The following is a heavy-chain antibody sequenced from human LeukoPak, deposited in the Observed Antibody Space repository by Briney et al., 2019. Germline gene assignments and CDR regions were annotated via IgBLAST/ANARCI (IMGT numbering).Heavy chain of an antibody. CDR3: TRAVAAADFSPGY. Sequence: PGGSLRLSCAASGFSFNSHSMNWVRQAPGKGLEWVSSIGGSSNYIYYADSVKGRFTISRDNAKNSVFLQMNSLRAEDTAVYYCTRAVAAADFSPGYWGQGTLVTVSS. D-gene: IGHD3/OR15-3a*01. J-gene: IGHJ4*02. V-gene: IGHV3-21*01. CDR2: IGGSSNYI. CDR1: GFSFNSHS.